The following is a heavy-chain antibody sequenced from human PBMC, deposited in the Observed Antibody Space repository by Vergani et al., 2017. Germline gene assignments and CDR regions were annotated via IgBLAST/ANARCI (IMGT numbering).Heavy chain of an antibody. CDR1: GFTFSSYW. CDR2: IKQDGSEK. J-gene: IGHJ4*02. D-gene: IGHD3-9*01. CDR3: ARAGDYDILTGLDS. V-gene: IGHV3-7*01. Sequence: EVQLVESGGGLVQPGGSLRLSCAASGFTFSSYWMSWVRQAPGKGLEWVANIKQDGSEKYYVDSVKGRFTISRDNAKNSLYLQMNSLRAEDTAVYYCARAGDYDILTGLDSWGQGTLVTVSS.